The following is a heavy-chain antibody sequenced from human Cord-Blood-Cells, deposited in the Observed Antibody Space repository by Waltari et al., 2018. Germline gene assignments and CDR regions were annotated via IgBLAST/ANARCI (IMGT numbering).Heavy chain of an antibody. CDR2: ISSSSSYI. J-gene: IGHJ4*02. CDR1: GFPFSSYS. D-gene: IGHD6-6*01. V-gene: IGHV3-21*01. CDR3: ASIQGVGLTEEQLVSLDY. Sequence: EVQLVESGGGLVKPGGSLRLSCAASGFPFSSYSLNWVPQAPGKGLEWVSAISSSSSYIYYADSVKGRFTISRDNAKNSLYLQMNSLRAEDTAVYYCASIQGVGLTEEQLVSLDYWGQGTLVTVSS.